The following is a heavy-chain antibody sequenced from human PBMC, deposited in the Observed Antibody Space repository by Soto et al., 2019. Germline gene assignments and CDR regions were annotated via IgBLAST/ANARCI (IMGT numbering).Heavy chain of an antibody. CDR3: ARLPSRHLVDY. CDR2: MFYGVST. CDR1: GSSINSSGYY. J-gene: IGHJ4*02. V-gene: IGHV4-39*01. D-gene: IGHD3-3*02. Sequence: PETLSLTCTVSGSSINSSGYYFGCIRQPPGKGLEWIGSMFYGVSTYYNPSLKSRVTVSVDTSKNQFSLNLRSVTAADTAVYYCARLPSRHLVDYWGQGTLVTVSS.